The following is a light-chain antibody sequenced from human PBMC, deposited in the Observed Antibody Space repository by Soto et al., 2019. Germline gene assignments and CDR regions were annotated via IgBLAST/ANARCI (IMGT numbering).Light chain of an antibody. V-gene: IGLV1-44*01. CDR1: SSNIGINT. CDR2: TNN. J-gene: IGLJ3*02. CDR3: ASWDDSLKGWV. Sequence: QSVLTQPPSASGTPGQRVTISCSGSSSNIGINTVTWYQQLPGAAPKLLIYTNNQRPSGVPDRFSGSKSGTSASLAISGLQSEDEADYHCASWDDSLKGWVFGGGTKLTVL.